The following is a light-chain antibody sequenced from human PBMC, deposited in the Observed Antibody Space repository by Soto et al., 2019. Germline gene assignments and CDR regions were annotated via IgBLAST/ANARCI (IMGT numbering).Light chain of an antibody. CDR3: QQRNNWPPIT. CDR1: QSVNYY. Sequence: EIVLTQSPATLSLSPGERATLSCRASQSVNYYLAWYQQKPGQAPRLLIYGASNRATGIPARFSGSGSGTDFTLTISSLEPEDFAFYYCQQRNNWPPITFGQGTRLEIK. CDR2: GAS. J-gene: IGKJ5*01. V-gene: IGKV3-11*01.